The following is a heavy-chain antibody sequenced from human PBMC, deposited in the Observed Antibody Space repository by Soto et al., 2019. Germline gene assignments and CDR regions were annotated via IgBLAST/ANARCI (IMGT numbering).Heavy chain of an antibody. CDR2: IIPIFGTA. V-gene: IGHV1-69*06. CDR3: ARSDVGATGYYYYYGMDV. D-gene: IGHD1-26*01. Sequence: GASVKVSCKASGGTFSSYAISWVRQAPGQGLEWMGGIIPIFGTANYAQKFQGRVTITADKSTSTAYMELSSLRSEDTAVYYCARSDVGATGYYYYYGMDVWGQGTTVTVSS. J-gene: IGHJ6*02. CDR1: GGTFSSYA.